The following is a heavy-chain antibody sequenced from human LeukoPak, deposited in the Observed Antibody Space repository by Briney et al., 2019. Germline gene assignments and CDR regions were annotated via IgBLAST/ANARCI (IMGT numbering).Heavy chain of an antibody. Sequence: GASVTDSRMPSGCTFTRYGIRWVRQAPGQRLEWMGWSSAYNGNTNYAQKLQDRVTITTDTSTSTAYMELRSLRSDDTAVYYCARDLTESGMDVWGKRTTVTVSS. V-gene: IGHV1-18*04. J-gene: IGHJ6*04. CDR2: SSAYNGNT. CDR3: ARDLTESGMDV. D-gene: IGHD4-11*01. CDR1: GCTFTRYG.